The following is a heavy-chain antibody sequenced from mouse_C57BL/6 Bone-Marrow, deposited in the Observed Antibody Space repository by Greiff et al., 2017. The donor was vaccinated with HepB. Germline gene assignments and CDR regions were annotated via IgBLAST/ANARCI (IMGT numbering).Heavy chain of an antibody. Sequence: VHVKQSGGDLVKPGGSLKLSCAASGFTFSSYGMSWVRQTPDKRLEWVATISSGGSYTYYPDSVKGRFTISRDNAKNTLYLQMSSLKSEDTAMYYCARRWDYYGSSYDYWGQGTTLTVSS. J-gene: IGHJ2*01. CDR2: ISSGGSYT. V-gene: IGHV5-6*01. D-gene: IGHD1-1*01. CDR1: GFTFSSYG. CDR3: ARRWDYYGSSYDY.